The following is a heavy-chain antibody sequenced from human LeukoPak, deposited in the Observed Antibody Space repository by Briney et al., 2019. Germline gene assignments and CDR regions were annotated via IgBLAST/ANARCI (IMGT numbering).Heavy chain of an antibody. J-gene: IGHJ4*02. V-gene: IGHV3-9*01. CDR1: GFTFDDYA. CDR3: AKGVYPYGSGSYFDY. D-gene: IGHD3-10*01. CDR2: ICWNSGSI. Sequence: GGSLRLSCAASGFTFDDYAMHWVRQAPGKGLEWVSGICWNSGSIVYADSVKGRFTISRDNAKNSLYLQMNSLRAEDTALYYCAKGVYPYGSGSYFDYWGQGTLVTVSS.